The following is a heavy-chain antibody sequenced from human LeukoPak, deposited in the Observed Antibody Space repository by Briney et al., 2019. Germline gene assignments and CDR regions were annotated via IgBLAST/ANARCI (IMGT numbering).Heavy chain of an antibody. Sequence: GASVKVSCKVSGYTLTELSMHWVRQAPGKGLEWIGGFDPEDGETIYAQKFQGRVTMTEDTSTDTAYMELSSLRSEDTAVYYCATSLLWFGEFVDYWGQGTLVTVSS. CDR3: ATSLLWFGEFVDY. CDR2: FDPEDGET. CDR1: GYTLTELS. J-gene: IGHJ4*02. D-gene: IGHD3-10*01. V-gene: IGHV1-24*01.